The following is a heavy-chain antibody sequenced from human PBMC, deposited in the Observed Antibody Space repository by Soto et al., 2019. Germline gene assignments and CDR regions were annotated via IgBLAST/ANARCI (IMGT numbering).Heavy chain of an antibody. Sequence: GESLKISCKGSVYSFTSYWISWVRQMPGKGLEWMGRIDPSDSYTNYSPSFQGHVTISADKSISTAYLQWSSLKASDTAMYYCARHANLEWLRESDYWGQGTLVTVSS. CDR1: VYSFTSYW. D-gene: IGHD3-3*01. CDR3: ARHANLEWLRESDY. V-gene: IGHV5-10-1*01. CDR2: IDPSDSYT. J-gene: IGHJ4*02.